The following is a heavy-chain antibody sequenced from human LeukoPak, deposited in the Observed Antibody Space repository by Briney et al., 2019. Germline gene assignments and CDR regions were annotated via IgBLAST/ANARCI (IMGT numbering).Heavy chain of an antibody. Sequence: GRSLRLSCAASGCTFSSYGMHWVRKAPGKGLEWVAVIWYDGSNKYYADSVKGRFTISRDNSKNTLYLQMNSLRAEDTAVYYCARDQLLWFGELFHYYYYYGMDVWGQGTTVTVSS. CDR3: ARDQLLWFGELFHYYYYYGMDV. J-gene: IGHJ6*02. V-gene: IGHV3-33*01. CDR1: GCTFSSYG. CDR2: IWYDGSNK. D-gene: IGHD3-10*01.